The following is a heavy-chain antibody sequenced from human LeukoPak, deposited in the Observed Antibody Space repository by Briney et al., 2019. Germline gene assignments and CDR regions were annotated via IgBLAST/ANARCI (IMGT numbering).Heavy chain of an antibody. CDR1: GFTFSSYG. J-gene: IGHJ4*02. D-gene: IGHD3-16*01. Sequence: GGSLRLSCAASGFTFSSYGTHWVRQAPGKGLEWVAITSYDGSHKYYADSVKGRFTISRDNSKNTLYLQMNSLRAEDTAVYYCAKDLGRLRLGEADYWGQGTLVTVSS. CDR3: AKDLGRLRLGEADY. CDR2: TSYDGSHK. V-gene: IGHV3-30*18.